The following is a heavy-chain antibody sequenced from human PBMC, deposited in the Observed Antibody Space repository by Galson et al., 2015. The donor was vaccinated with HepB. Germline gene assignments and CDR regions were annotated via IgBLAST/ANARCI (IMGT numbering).Heavy chain of an antibody. Sequence: QSGAEVKKPGESLRISCRASGYSFSSYWIIWVRQMPGKGLEWLGRIDPSDSYTMYRPSFEGHVTISADKSISTAYLQWSSLKASDTAMYYCARQETQWLRFGPDYWGQGTLVTVSS. D-gene: IGHD5-12*01. V-gene: IGHV5-10-1*01. CDR1: GYSFSSYW. J-gene: IGHJ4*02. CDR2: IDPSDSYT. CDR3: ARQETQWLRFGPDY.